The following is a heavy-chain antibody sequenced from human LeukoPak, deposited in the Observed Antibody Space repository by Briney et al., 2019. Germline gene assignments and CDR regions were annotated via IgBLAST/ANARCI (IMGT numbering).Heavy chain of an antibody. Sequence: GGSLRLSCAASGFTFSSYAMSWVRLAPGKGLQWVSVISGSDGSTYYADSVKGRFTISRDNSKNTLYLQMNSLKAEDTAVYYCADWNYVDYWGQGTLVTVSS. V-gene: IGHV3-23*01. D-gene: IGHD1-1*01. J-gene: IGHJ4*02. CDR2: ISGSDGST. CDR3: ADWNYVDY. CDR1: GFTFSSYA.